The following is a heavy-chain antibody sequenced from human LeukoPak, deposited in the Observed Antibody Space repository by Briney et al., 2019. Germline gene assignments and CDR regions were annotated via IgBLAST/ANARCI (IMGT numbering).Heavy chain of an antibody. Sequence: ASVKVSCKASGYTFTSYGISWVRQAPGQGLEWMGWISAYNGNTNYAQKLQGRVTMTTDTSTSTAYMELRSLRSDDTAVYYCARDIAAAGTDYYYYYGMDVWGQGTTVTVYS. CDR2: ISAYNGNT. J-gene: IGHJ6*02. V-gene: IGHV1-18*01. D-gene: IGHD6-13*01. CDR1: GYTFTSYG. CDR3: ARDIAAAGTDYYYYYGMDV.